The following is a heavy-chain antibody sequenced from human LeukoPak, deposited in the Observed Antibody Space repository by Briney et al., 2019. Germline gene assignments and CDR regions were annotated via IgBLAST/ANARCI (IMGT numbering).Heavy chain of an antibody. CDR2: ITRSSTSA. J-gene: IGHJ5*02. D-gene: IGHD1-20*01. V-gene: IGHV3-21*01. Sequence: GGSLRLSCAASGFTFSSCSMNWVRQAPGKGLEWVSPITRSSTSAYYTDSVRGRFTISRDNAKNSLYLQMNSLRAEDTAVYYCARDNWNDAPGGFDPWGQGTLVTVSS. CDR1: GFTFSSCS. CDR3: ARDNWNDAPGGFDP.